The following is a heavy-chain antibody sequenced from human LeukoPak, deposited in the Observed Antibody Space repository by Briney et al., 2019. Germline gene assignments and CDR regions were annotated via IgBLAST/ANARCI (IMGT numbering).Heavy chain of an antibody. CDR2: IIPILGIA. Sequence: KISCKGSGYSFTSYWIGWVRQAPGQGLEWMGRIIPILGIANYAQKFQGRVTITADKSTSTAYMELSSLRSEDTAVYYCARCSGGSLDYWGQGTLVTVSS. CDR1: GYSFTSYW. J-gene: IGHJ4*02. V-gene: IGHV1-69*02. D-gene: IGHD2-15*01. CDR3: ARCSGGSLDY.